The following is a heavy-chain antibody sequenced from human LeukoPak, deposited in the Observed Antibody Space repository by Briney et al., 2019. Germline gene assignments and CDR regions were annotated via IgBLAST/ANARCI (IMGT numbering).Heavy chain of an antibody. CDR3: AGSEYSSSAYYYYYYMDV. Sequence: ASETLSLTCAVSGGSISSSNWWSWVRQPPGKGLEWIGEIYHSGSTNYNPSLKSRVTISVDTSKNQFSLKLSSVTAADTAVYYCAGSEYSSSAYYYYYYMDVWGKGTTVTVSS. V-gene: IGHV4-4*02. J-gene: IGHJ6*03. CDR2: IYHSGST. D-gene: IGHD6-6*01. CDR1: GGSISSSNW.